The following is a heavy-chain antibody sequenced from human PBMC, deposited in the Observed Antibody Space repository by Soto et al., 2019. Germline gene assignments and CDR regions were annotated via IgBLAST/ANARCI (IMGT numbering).Heavy chain of an antibody. J-gene: IGHJ4*02. V-gene: IGHV3-30-3*01. CDR1: GFTFNTYA. D-gene: IGHD6-19*01. CDR2: ISYDGITQ. Sequence: QVHLVESGGGVVQPGRSLRLSCAASGFTFNTYATYWVRQAPGKGLDWVAVISYDGITQYYADSVKGRFTISRDNSKNTLYLQMNSLRTEETAVYYCARGVAIPLRSYSSVWHDYFDYCGQGTLVPVDS. CDR3: ARGVAIPLRSYSSVWHDYFDY.